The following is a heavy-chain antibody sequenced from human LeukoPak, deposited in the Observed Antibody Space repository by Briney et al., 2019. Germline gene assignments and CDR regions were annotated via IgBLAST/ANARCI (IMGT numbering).Heavy chain of an antibody. CDR2: ISYDGSNK. Sequence: PGRSLRLSCAASGFTFSSYAIHWVRQAPGKGLEWVAVISYDGSNKYYADSVKGRFTISRDNSKNTLYLQMSSLRGEDTAVYYCYVSGWTEDIDNWGRGTLVTVSS. J-gene: IGHJ4*02. CDR3: YVSGWTEDIDN. V-gene: IGHV3-30*14. D-gene: IGHD6-19*01. CDR1: GFTFSSYA.